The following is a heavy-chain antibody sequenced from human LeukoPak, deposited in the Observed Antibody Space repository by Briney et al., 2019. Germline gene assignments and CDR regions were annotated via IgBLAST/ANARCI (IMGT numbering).Heavy chain of an antibody. J-gene: IGHJ3*02. Sequence: PGGSLRLSCAASGFTFSSYAMHWVRQAPGKGLEYVSAISSNGGSTYYANSVKGRFTISRDNSKNTLYLQMGSLRAEDMAVYYCAKDTMATMSRSSVGDAFDIWGQGTMVTVSS. CDR1: GFTFSSYA. D-gene: IGHD5-24*01. CDR2: ISSNGGST. CDR3: AKDTMATMSRSSVGDAFDI. V-gene: IGHV3-64*01.